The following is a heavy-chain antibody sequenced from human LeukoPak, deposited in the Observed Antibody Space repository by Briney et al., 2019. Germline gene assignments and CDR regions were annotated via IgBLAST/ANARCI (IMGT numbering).Heavy chain of an antibody. J-gene: IGHJ4*02. CDR3: ARVDSGGFDFDD. Sequence: GESLKISCQGYGYSFSSYWIGWVRPMPGKGLEWMGIIHPADSDTRYSPSFQGQVTISADKSISNAYLQWSSLRASDTAMYYCARVDSGGFDFDDWGQGTLVTVSS. D-gene: IGHD3-22*01. CDR1: GYSFSSYW. V-gene: IGHV5-51*01. CDR2: IHPADSDT.